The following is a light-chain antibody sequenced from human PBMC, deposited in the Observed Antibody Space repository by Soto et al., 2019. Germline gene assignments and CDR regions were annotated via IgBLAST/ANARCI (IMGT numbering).Light chain of an antibody. Sequence: QSVLTQPRSVSGSPGQSVTISCTGTSSDVGGYNYVSWYQQRPGKPPKLMIYDVTNRPSGVSNRFSGSKSGSTASLTISGLQAEDEGDYYCSSYTNSSTLYVFGTGTKVTVL. CDR2: DVT. CDR3: SSYTNSSTLYV. V-gene: IGLV2-14*03. J-gene: IGLJ1*01. CDR1: SSDVGGYNY.